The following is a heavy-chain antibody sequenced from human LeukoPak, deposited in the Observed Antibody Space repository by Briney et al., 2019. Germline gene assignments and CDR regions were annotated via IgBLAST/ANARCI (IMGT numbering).Heavy chain of an antibody. J-gene: IGHJ4*02. D-gene: IGHD3-22*01. V-gene: IGHV4-30-4*01. CDR1: GGSISSGDFS. Sequence: SETLSLTCTVSGGSISSGDFSWSWIRQPPGKGLEWIAHISYRGSTYYNPPLKSRVTISLDTSKNQFSLNLRSVTAADTAVYYCARDHRDSSGYFYCWGQGTLVTVSS. CDR2: ISYRGST. CDR3: ARDHRDSSGYFYC.